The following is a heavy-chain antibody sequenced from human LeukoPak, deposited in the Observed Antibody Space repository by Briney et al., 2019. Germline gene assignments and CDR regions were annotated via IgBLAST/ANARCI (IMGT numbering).Heavy chain of an antibody. V-gene: IGHV1-69*04. Sequence: ASVKVSCKASGGTFSSYAISWVRQAPGQGLEWMGRIIPILGIANYAQRFQGRVTITADKSTSTAYMDLSSLRSEDTAVYYCAGGLEGDSSDYSLFYFDYWGQGTLVTVSS. D-gene: IGHD3-22*01. CDR1: GGTFSSYA. CDR2: IIPILGIA. J-gene: IGHJ4*02. CDR3: AGGLEGDSSDYSLFYFDY.